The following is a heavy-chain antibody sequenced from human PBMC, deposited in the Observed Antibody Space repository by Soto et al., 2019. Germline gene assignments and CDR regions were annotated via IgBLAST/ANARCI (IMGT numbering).Heavy chain of an antibody. V-gene: IGHV1-2*02. CDR2: INPNSGDT. CDR1: GYTLSGNY. CDR3: ARGGCLSASFYMGDNWFDP. D-gene: IGHD2-2*02. Sequence: ASVKVSCKASGYTLSGNYIHWVRQAPGQGLEWMGWINPNSGDTNYAQKFQGRVTMTRDTSISTAYVELNRLRSDDTAVYYCARGGCLSASFYMGDNWFDPWGHGTLVTVSS. J-gene: IGHJ5*02.